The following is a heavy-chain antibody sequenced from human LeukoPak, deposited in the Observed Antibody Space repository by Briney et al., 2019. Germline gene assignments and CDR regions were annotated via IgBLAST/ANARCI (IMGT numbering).Heavy chain of an antibody. CDR2: ISNGGYAT. CDR1: GYNFSPYW. D-gene: IGHD3-10*02. V-gene: IGHV3-7*03. Sequence: GGSLRLSCVASGYNFSPYWMSWVRQTPGKELEWVASISNGGYATYYVDSVRGRFTISRDDAKNSLFLQMNGLGADDTAVYYCTRENYVPDSWGQGTLVTVSS. CDR3: TRENYVPDS. J-gene: IGHJ5*02.